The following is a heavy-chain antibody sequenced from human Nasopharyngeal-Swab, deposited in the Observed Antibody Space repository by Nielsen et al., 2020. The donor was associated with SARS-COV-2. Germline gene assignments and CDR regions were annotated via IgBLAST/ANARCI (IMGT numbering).Heavy chain of an antibody. Sequence: WIRQPPGKGLEWIGYIYYSGSTNYNPSLKSRVTISVDTSKNQFSLKLSSVTAADTAVYYCARERGAPLSEWPYYYDSSGGLDAFDIWGQGTMVTVSS. CDR3: ARERGAPLSEWPYYYDSSGGLDAFDI. V-gene: IGHV4-59*01. CDR2: IYYSGST. D-gene: IGHD3-22*01. J-gene: IGHJ3*02.